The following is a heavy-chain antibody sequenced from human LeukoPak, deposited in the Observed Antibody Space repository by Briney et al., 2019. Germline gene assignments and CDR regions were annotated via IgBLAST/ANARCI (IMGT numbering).Heavy chain of an antibody. CDR3: ARRPVSIAVAGTRRYWFDP. J-gene: IGHJ5*02. D-gene: IGHD6-19*01. V-gene: IGHV4-39*07. Sequence: SETLSLTCTVSGGSISSSSYYWGWIRQPPGKGLEWIGSIYYSGSTYYNPSLKSRVTISVDTSKNQFSLKLSSVTAADTAVYYCARRPVSIAVAGTRRYWFDPWGQGTLVTVSS. CDR2: IYYSGST. CDR1: GGSISSSSYY.